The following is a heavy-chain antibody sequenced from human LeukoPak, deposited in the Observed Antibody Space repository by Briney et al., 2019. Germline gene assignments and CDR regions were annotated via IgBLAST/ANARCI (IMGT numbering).Heavy chain of an antibody. V-gene: IGHV1-46*01. CDR3: ATYTQSGAQGVSDY. CDR2: IHPNDGDT. Sequence: AASVKVSCEASGYTFTNYYMHWVRQAPGQGLEWMGLIHPNDGDTKYTQEFQDRVTMTRDTSTSTVYMELSSLRSEDTAVYYCATYTQSGAQGVSDYWGQGTLVTVSS. D-gene: IGHD3-10*01. CDR1: GYTFTNYY. J-gene: IGHJ4*02.